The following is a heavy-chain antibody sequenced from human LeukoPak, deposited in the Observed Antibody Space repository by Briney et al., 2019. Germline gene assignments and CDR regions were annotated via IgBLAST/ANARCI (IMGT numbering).Heavy chain of an antibody. CDR1: GFTFSSYG. Sequence: PGGSLRLSCAASGFTFSSYGMHWVRQAPGKGLEWVAVIWYDGSNKYYADSVKGRFAISRDNSKNTLYLQMNSLRAEDTAVYYCARDPITIFGVVSRSYYYYGMDVWGQGTTVTVSS. V-gene: IGHV3-33*01. CDR3: ARDPITIFGVVSRSYYYYGMDV. J-gene: IGHJ6*02. CDR2: IWYDGSNK. D-gene: IGHD3-3*01.